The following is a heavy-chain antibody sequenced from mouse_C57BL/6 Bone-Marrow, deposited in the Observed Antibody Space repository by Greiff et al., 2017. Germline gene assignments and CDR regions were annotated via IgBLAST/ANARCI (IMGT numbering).Heavy chain of an antibody. Sequence: EVMLVESGGDLVKPGGSLKLSCAASGFTFSSYGMSWVRQTPDKRLEWVATISSGGSYTYYPDSVKGRFTISRDNAKNTLYLQMSSLKSEDTAMYYGARQGATIVTTRGFAYWGQGTLVTVSA. J-gene: IGHJ3*01. CDR1: GFTFSSYG. V-gene: IGHV5-6*01. D-gene: IGHD2-5*01. CDR2: ISSGGSYT. CDR3: ARQGATIVTTRGFAY.